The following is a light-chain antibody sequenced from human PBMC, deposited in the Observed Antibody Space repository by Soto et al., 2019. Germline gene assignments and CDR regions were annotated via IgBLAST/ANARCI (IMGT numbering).Light chain of an antibody. CDR2: GNN. CDR3: QSYDSSLSEGV. V-gene: IGLV1-40*01. Sequence: QPVLTQPPSVSGAPGQRVTISCTGSSSNIGAGYDVHWYQQLPGTAPKLLIYGNNNRPSGVPDRFSGSKSGTSASLAITGLQAEDEADYYCQSYDSSLSEGVFGGGTKLTVL. CDR1: SSNIGAGYD. J-gene: IGLJ3*02.